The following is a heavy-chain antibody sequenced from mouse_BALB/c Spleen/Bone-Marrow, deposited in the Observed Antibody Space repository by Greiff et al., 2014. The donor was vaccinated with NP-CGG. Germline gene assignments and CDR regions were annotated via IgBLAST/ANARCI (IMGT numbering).Heavy chain of an antibody. V-gene: IGHV2-9*02. CDR2: IWADGST. D-gene: IGHD1-2*01. CDR1: GFSFTSYG. J-gene: IGHJ4*01. CDR3: SRITTATGAMDY. Sequence: VQLQQSGPGLVAPSQSLSITCTVSGFSFTSYGVHWVRQPPGKGLEWLGVIWADGSTNYNSALMSRLSISKDNSKSQVFLKMNSLQTDDTAMYYCSRITTATGAMDYWGRGTSVTVSS.